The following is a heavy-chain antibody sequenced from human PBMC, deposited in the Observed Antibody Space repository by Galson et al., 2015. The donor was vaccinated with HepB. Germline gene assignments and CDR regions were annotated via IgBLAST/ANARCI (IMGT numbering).Heavy chain of an antibody. Sequence: CAISGDSVSSNSAAWNWIRQSPSRGLEWLGRTYYRSKWYNDYAVSVKSRITINPDTSKNQFSLQLNSVTPEDTAVYYCAREGGRYYDSSGYRVARRVAFDIWGQGTMVTVSS. CDR2: TYYRSKWYN. V-gene: IGHV6-1*01. CDR1: GDSVSSNSAA. J-gene: IGHJ3*02. D-gene: IGHD3-22*01. CDR3: AREGGRYYDSSGYRVARRVAFDI.